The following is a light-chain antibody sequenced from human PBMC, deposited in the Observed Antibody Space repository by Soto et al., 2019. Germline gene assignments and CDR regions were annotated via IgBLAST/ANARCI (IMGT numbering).Light chain of an antibody. CDR3: LLVHSDAPV. V-gene: IGLV7-46*01. Sequence: QTVVTQEPSLTVSPGGTVTLTCGSSTGAVTSGHFPYWFQQKPGQAPRTLIYDTSNKHSWTPARFSGSLLGDKAALTLSGAQPEDEAEYYCLLVHSDAPVFGGGTKLTVL. J-gene: IGLJ2*01. CDR1: TGAVTSGHF. CDR2: DTS.